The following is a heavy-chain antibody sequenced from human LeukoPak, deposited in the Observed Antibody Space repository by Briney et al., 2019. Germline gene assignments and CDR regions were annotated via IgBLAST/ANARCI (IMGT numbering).Heavy chain of an antibody. V-gene: IGHV1-24*01. Sequence: GASVKVSCKVSGYTLTELSMHWVRQAPGKGLEWMGGFDPENGETIYAQKFQGRVTMTEDTSTDTAYMELSSLRSEDTAVYYCATGQGCSGGSGCFFAFDIWGQGTMVTVSS. J-gene: IGHJ3*02. D-gene: IGHD2-15*01. CDR3: ATGQGCSGGSGCFFAFDI. CDR2: FDPENGET. CDR1: GYTLTELS.